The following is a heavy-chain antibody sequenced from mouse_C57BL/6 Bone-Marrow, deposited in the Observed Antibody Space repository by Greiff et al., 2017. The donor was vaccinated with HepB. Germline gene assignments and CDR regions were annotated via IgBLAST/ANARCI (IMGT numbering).Heavy chain of an antibody. CDR2: IYPGDGDT. CDR3: ARKNTNYWYFDV. V-gene: IGHV1-80*01. J-gene: IGHJ1*03. CDR1: GYAFSSYW. Sequence: VQLQQSGAELVKPGASVKISCKASGYAFSSYWMNWVKQRPGKGLEWIGQIYPGDGDTNYNGKFKGKATLTADKSSSTAYMQLSSLTSEESAVYFCARKNTNYWYFDVWGTGTTVTVSS.